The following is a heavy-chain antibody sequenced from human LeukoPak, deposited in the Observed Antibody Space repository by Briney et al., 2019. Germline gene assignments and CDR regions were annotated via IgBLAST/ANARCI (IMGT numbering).Heavy chain of an antibody. CDR3: ARHVTTVTFFDF. Sequence: PSETLSLTCTVSGGSVSSGDYYWSWIRQPPGKGLEWIGYIYNSGSTYYNPSLESRLTISEDTSKNQFSLKLSSVTAADTAVYFCARHVTTVTFFDFWGQGTLVTVSS. CDR1: GGSVSSGDYY. D-gene: IGHD4-11*01. J-gene: IGHJ4*02. CDR2: IYNSGST. V-gene: IGHV4-30-4*01.